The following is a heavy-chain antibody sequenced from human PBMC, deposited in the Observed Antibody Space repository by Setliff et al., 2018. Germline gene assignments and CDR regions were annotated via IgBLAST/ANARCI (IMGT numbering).Heavy chain of an antibody. V-gene: IGHV1-8*02. CDR3: ALEYSNSSPTVYYYMDV. CDR1: GYTFTGYY. D-gene: IGHD6-6*01. CDR2: INPNSGNT. Sequence: ASVKVSCKASGYTFTGYYMYWVRQAPGQGLEWMGRINPNSGNTGYAQKFQGRVTMTRNTSISTAYMELSRLTSEDTAVYYCALEYSNSSPTVYYYMDVWGKGTTVTVSS. J-gene: IGHJ6*03.